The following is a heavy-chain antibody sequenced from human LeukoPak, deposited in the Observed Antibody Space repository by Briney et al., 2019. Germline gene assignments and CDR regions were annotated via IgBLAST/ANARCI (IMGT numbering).Heavy chain of an antibody. CDR1: GGTFSSYA. D-gene: IGHD5-18*01. CDR2: IIPIFGTA. J-gene: IGHJ4*02. CDR3: ARATAMVPGIFDY. Sequence: ASVKVSCKASGGTFSSYAISWVRQAPGQGLEWMGGIIPIFGTANYAQKFQGRVTITTDESTSTAYMELSSLRSEDTAVYYCARATAMVPGIFDYWGQGTLVTVSS. V-gene: IGHV1-69*05.